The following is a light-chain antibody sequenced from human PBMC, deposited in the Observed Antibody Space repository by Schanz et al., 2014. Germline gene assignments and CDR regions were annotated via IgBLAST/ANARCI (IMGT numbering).Light chain of an antibody. V-gene: IGKV3-11*01. J-gene: IGKJ4*01. Sequence: EIVLTQSPATLSLSPGERATLSCRAGQSVSNYLAWYQQKPGQAPRLLIYDASNRATGIPARFSGSGSGTDFTLTISSLEPEDFAIYYCQQRSNWPLTFGGGTKVEI. CDR1: QSVSNY. CDR2: DAS. CDR3: QQRSNWPLT.